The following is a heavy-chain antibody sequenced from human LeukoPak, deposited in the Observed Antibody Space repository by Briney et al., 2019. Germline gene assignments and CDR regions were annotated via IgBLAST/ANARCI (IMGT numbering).Heavy chain of an antibody. CDR3: ARRGVILVFLVGFHKEAYYFDS. J-gene: IGHJ4*02. Sequence: PGGSLRLSCAVSGITLSNYGMSWVRQAPGKGLEWVAGISDSGGRTNYADSVKGRFTISRDNPKNTLYLQMNSLRAEDTAVYFCARRGVILVFLVGFHKEAYYFDSWGQGALVTVSS. CDR1: GITLSNYG. CDR2: ISDSGGRT. V-gene: IGHV3-23*01. D-gene: IGHD3-10*01.